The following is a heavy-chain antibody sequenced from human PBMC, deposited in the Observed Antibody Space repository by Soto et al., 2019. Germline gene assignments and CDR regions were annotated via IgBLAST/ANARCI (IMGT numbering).Heavy chain of an antibody. CDR2: IYYSGTA. V-gene: IGHV4-31*03. CDR1: GGSVNSGGYY. Sequence: QVQLHESGPGLVKPLQTLSLTFTVSGGSVNSGGYYWTWIRQHPGKGLEWIGYIYYSGTAYYKPSLKRRVSISLDHSKIHFSLKLSSVTASDTAVYYRAIGATTFPGDFVHYWRQGTLVTVS. D-gene: IGHD4-17*01. CDR3: AIGATTFPGDFVHY. J-gene: IGHJ4*02.